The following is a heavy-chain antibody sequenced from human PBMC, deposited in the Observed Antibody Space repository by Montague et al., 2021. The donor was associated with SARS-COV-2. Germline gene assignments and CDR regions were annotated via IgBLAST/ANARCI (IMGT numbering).Heavy chain of an antibody. V-gene: IGHV4-4*07. Sequence: SETLSLTCTVSGDSISYFYWSWIRQPAGKGLEWIGRVSASGSTNYNPSLNSRVTMSVDTSKKQFSLRLSPVTAADTAVYYCARDVLAAPGAFDYWGQGTLVTVSS. CDR2: VSASGST. CDR1: GDSISYFY. CDR3: ARDVLAAPGAFDY. D-gene: IGHD6-13*01. J-gene: IGHJ4*02.